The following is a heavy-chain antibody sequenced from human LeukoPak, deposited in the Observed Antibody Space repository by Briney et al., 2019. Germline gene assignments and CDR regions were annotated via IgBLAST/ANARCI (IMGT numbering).Heavy chain of an antibody. D-gene: IGHD3-10*01. CDR1: GSTSSRNF. CDR2: MQPDGGEK. J-gene: IGHJ4*02. V-gene: IGHV3-7*03. CDR3: ARETPYGSLTFDY. Sequence: GGSLRLSCAVSGSTSSRNFMSWVRQTPEKGLEWVANMQPDGGEKYYVDSVKGRFTVSRDNAKSSLYLQMNSLRAEDTAVYYCARETPYGSLTFDYWGLGTRVTVSS.